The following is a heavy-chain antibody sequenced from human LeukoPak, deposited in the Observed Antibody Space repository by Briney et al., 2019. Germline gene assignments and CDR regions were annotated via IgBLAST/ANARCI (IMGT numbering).Heavy chain of an antibody. Sequence: PGGSLRLSCAVSGFPFSTFWMSWVRQAPGKGLEWVANINQDGSEKYYVDSVRGRFAISRDNAKNSLYLQMNSLRAEDTAVYYCSRIYVFWGGYPPSIDGSFDLWARAPLVTVSS. CDR1: GFPFSTFW. D-gene: IGHD3-3*01. J-gene: IGHJ2*01. CDR3: SRIYVFWGGYPPSIDGSFDL. CDR2: INQDGSEK. V-gene: IGHV3-7*01.